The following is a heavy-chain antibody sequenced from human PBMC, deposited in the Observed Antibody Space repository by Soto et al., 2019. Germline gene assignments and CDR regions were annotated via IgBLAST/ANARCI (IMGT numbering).Heavy chain of an antibody. D-gene: IGHD3-10*01. V-gene: IGHV3-23*01. Sequence: EVQLLESGGGLVQPGGSLRLSCAASGFTFSSHAINWVRQAPGKGLEWVSGISGSGRKTYYADSVKGRFTIFRDTSQNTVSLQMNSLRVEDTALYYCAKDVSVASVVIGVGRPPMDVWGQGTTVIVSS. J-gene: IGHJ6*02. CDR3: AKDVSVASVVIGVGRPPMDV. CDR2: ISGSGRKT. CDR1: GFTFSSHA.